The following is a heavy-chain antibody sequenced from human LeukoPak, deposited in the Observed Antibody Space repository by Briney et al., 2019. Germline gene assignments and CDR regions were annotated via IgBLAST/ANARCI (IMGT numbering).Heavy chain of an antibody. CDR2: IYHSGST. Sequence: SETLSLTCTVSGGSISSGGYYWNWIRQHPGKGLEWIGYIYHSGSTYYNPSLKSRVTISVDRSKNQFSLKLSSVTAADTAVYYCARIVVVPAARYYYYMDVWGKGTTVTVSS. V-gene: IGHV4-31*03. CDR1: GGSISSGGYY. J-gene: IGHJ6*03. CDR3: ARIVVVPAARYYYYMDV. D-gene: IGHD2-2*01.